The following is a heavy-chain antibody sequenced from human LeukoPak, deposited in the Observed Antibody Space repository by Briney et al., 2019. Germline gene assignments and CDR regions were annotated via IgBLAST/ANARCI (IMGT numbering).Heavy chain of an antibody. V-gene: IGHV1-2*02. CDR1: GYTFTGYY. CDR3: ARESIWFGELFGDY. CDR2: INPNSGGT. D-gene: IGHD3-10*01. J-gene: IGHJ4*02. Sequence: ASVKVSCKASGYTFTGYYMHWVRQAPGQGLEWMGWINPNSGGTNYAQKFQGRVTMTRDTSISTAYMELSRLRSDDTAVYYCARESIWFGELFGDYWGQGTLVTVSS.